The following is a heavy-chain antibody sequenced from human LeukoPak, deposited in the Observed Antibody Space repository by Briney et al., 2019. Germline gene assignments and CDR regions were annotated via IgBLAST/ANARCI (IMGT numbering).Heavy chain of an antibody. V-gene: IGHV3-15*01. D-gene: IGHD6-13*01. Sequence: PGGSLRLSCAASGFTFSSYWMSWVRQAPGKGLEWVGRIKSKTDGGTTDYAAPMKGRFTISRDDSKDTLYLQMNSLKTEDTAVYYCTTEEYSSSWVDAFDIWGQGTMVTVSS. J-gene: IGHJ3*02. CDR3: TTEEYSSSWVDAFDI. CDR2: IKSKTDGGTT. CDR1: GFTFSSYW.